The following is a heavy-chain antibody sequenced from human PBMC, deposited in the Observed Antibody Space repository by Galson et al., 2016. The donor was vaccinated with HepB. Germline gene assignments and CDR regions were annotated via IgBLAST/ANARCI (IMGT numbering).Heavy chain of an antibody. CDR2: ISAYTANT. CDR1: GYSFTSTG. CDR3: ARRLYGGNSA. V-gene: IGHV1-18*04. Sequence: SVKVSCKASGYSFTSTGISWVRQAPGQGLEWMGWISAYTANTNYAQKFQDRVTMTTDTSTSTAYMELRSLRPADTAVYYCARRLYGGNSAWGQGTLVTVSS. D-gene: IGHD4-23*01. J-gene: IGHJ4*02.